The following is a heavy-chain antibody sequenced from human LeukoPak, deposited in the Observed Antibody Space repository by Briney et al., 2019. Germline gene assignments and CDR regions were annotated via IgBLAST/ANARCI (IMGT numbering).Heavy chain of an antibody. CDR1: GGSINSYY. CDR2: IYYSGST. CDR3: ARYYDTFCPNLYYYIDV. D-gene: IGHD3-9*01. V-gene: IGHV4-59*01. Sequence: SETLSLTCTVSGGSINSYYWSWIRQPPGKGLEWNGYIYYSGSTNYNPSLKSRVTTSVDTSKNQFSLTLSSVTAADTAASSCARYYDTFCPNLYYYIDVWGKGATVTVSS. J-gene: IGHJ6*03.